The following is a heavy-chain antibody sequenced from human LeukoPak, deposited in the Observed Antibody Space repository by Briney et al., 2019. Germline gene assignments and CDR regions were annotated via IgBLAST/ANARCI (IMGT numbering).Heavy chain of an antibody. CDR2: ISSSSSYI. CDR3: ARGIAARPGY. Sequence: GGSLRLSCAASGFTFSSYSMNWVRQAPGKGLEWASSISSSSSYIYYADSVKGRFTISRDNAKNSLYLQMNSLRAEDTAVYYCARGIAARPGYWGQGTLVTVSS. V-gene: IGHV3-21*01. CDR1: GFTFSSYS. D-gene: IGHD6-6*01. J-gene: IGHJ4*02.